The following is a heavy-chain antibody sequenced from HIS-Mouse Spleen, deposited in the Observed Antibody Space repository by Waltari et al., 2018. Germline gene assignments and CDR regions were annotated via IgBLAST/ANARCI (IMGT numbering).Heavy chain of an antibody. CDR3: AREGYSGSYFDY. V-gene: IGHV3-7*01. D-gene: IGHD1-26*01. J-gene: IGHJ4*02. Sequence: EVQLVESGGGLVQPGGSLRLSCAASGFTFSSYWMSWVRQAPGEGLGLVANIKQDGSEKYYVDSVKGRFTISRDNAKNSLYLQMNSLRAEDTAVYYCAREGYSGSYFDYWGQGTLVTVSS. CDR1: GFTFSSYW. CDR2: IKQDGSEK.